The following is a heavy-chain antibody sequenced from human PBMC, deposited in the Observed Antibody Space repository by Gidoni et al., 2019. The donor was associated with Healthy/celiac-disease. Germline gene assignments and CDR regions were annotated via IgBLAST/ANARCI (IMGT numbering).Heavy chain of an antibody. CDR3: AREGRYYDFWSGQGFDY. J-gene: IGHJ4*02. V-gene: IGHV3-33*08. Sequence: QVQLVESGGGVVQHGRSLRLSCAASGFTFSSYGMHWVRQAPGKGLEWVAVIWYDGSNKYYADSVKGRFTISRDNSKNTLYLQMNSLRAEDTAVYYCAREGRYYDFWSGQGFDYWGQGTLVTVSS. D-gene: IGHD3-3*01. CDR2: IWYDGSNK. CDR1: GFTFSSYG.